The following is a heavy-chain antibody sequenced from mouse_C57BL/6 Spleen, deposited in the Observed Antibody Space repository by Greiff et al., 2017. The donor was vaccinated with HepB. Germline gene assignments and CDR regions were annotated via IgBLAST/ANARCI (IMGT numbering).Heavy chain of an antibody. CDR3: ARGDYDGPFAY. CDR1: GYSITSGYD. CDR2: ISYSGST. J-gene: IGHJ3*01. Sequence: EVQLQQSGPGMVKPSQSLSLTCTVTGYSITSGYDWHWIRHFPGNKLEWMGYISYSGSTNYNPSLKSRISITHDTSKNHFFLKLNSVTTEDTATYYCARGDYDGPFAYWGQGTLVTVSA. D-gene: IGHD2-4*01. V-gene: IGHV3-1*01.